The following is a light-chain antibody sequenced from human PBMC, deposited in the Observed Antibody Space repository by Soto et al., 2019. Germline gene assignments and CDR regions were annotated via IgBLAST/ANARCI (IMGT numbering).Light chain of an antibody. Sequence: QCVLTQPRSVSGSPGQSVTISCNGTSSDVGNYIYVPWYQQHPGKAPKLMIYDVSKRPSGVPDRFSGSKSGNTASLTISGLQAEDEADYYCCSYVGSYSLVFGGGTKVTVL. J-gene: IGLJ2*01. V-gene: IGLV2-11*01. CDR1: SSDVGNYIY. CDR2: DVS. CDR3: CSYVGSYSLV.